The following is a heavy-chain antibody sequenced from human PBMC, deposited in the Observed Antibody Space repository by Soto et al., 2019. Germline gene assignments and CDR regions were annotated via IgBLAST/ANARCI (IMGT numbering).Heavy chain of an antibody. CDR3: ARDLRSSIEEYFDS. V-gene: IGHV1-18*01. CDR1: GYTFASSG. Sequence: QVQLVQSGAEVKKPGASVKVSCKASGYTFASSGISWVRQAPGQGLEWMAWISTYNVDSNYAPKLQGRVTVTTDTSTSTVFLELRSLRSDDTAVYYCARDLRSSIEEYFDSWGQGTLVTVSS. J-gene: IGHJ4*02. CDR2: ISTYNVDS. D-gene: IGHD6-13*01.